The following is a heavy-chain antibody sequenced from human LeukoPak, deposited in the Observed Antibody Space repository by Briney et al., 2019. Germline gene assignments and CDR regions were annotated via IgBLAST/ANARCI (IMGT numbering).Heavy chain of an antibody. V-gene: IGHV3-53*01. J-gene: IGHJ4*02. CDR2: ISSGGST. CDR3: ARDDYGRADY. Sequence: GGSLRLSCVVSGFSISSNYMSWVRQAPGKGLFCVSVISSGGSTYFADSVKGLFTISRDNSKNTLYLQMNSLRAEDTAVYYCARDDYGRADYWGQGTLVTVSS. CDR1: GFSISSNY. D-gene: IGHD3-10*02.